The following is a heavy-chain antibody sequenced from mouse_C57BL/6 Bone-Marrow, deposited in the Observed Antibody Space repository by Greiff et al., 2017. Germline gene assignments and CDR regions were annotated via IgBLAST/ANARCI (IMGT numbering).Heavy chain of an antibody. CDR2: INPSSGYT. D-gene: IGHD1-1*01. Sequence: QVQLQQSGAELAKPGASVKLSCKASGYTFTSYWMHWVKQRPGQGLAWIGYINPSSGYTKYNQKFKDKATLTADKSSHTAYMQLRSLTYEDSAVYYCAREYCCSAMAYWGQGTLVTVSA. CDR1: GYTFTSYW. J-gene: IGHJ3*01. CDR3: AREYCCSAMAY. V-gene: IGHV1-7*01.